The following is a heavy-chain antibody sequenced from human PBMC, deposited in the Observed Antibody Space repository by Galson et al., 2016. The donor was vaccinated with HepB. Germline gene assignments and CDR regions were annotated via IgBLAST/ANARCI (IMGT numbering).Heavy chain of an antibody. V-gene: IGHV1-3*01. J-gene: IGHJ4*02. Sequence: SVKVSCKASGYIFTNYAIHWVRQAPGQRLEWMGWINAGQGYTKHSQKFQGRVTITRDTSATTAHMELSSLRSEDTAVYYCVRDDRIAAAGNYFEFWGQGTLVTVSS. CDR3: VRDDRIAAAGNYFEF. CDR2: INAGQGYT. D-gene: IGHD6-13*01. CDR1: GYIFTNYA.